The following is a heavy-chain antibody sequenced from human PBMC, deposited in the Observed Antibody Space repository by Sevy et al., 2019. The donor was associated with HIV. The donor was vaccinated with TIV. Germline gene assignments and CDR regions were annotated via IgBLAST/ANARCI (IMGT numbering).Heavy chain of an antibody. D-gene: IGHD1-20*01. Sequence: GGSLRLSCAASGFLVSDDYMNWVRQAPGKGLEWVSVIYREGTTYYADAVKGRFTISREDSKNTLYLQMNSLRAEDTAVYYCARDLGITNGMSVWGQGTTVTVSS. J-gene: IGHJ6*02. CDR3: ARDLGITNGMSV. CDR2: IYREGTT. V-gene: IGHV3-53*01. CDR1: GFLVSDDY.